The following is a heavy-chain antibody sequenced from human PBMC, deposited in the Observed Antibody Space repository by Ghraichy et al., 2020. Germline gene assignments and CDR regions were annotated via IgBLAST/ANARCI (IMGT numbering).Heavy chain of an antibody. Sequence: ASVKVSCKASGYTFTGYYMHWVRQAPGQGLEWMGWINPNSGGTNYAQKFQGWVTMTRDTSISTAYMELSRLRSDDTAVYYCARDLRKSYYGMDVWGQGTTVTVSS. CDR2: INPNSGGT. V-gene: IGHV1-2*04. CDR1: GYTFTGYY. CDR3: ARDLRKSYYGMDV. D-gene: IGHD3-3*01. J-gene: IGHJ6*02.